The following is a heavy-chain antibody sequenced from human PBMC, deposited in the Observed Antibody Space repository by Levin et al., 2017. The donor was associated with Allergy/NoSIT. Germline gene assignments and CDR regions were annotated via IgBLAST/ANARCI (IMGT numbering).Heavy chain of an antibody. V-gene: IGHV4-39*07. CDR2: IYYSGST. CDR1: GGSISSSNYY. CDR3: ARSVVGRTVPATHIDY. Sequence: PSETLSLTCTVSGGSISSSNYYWGWIRQPPGKGLEWIGSIYYSGSTYYNPSLKSRVMISVDTSKNQFSLKLSSVTAADTAVYYCARSVVGRTVPATHIDYWGQGTLVTVSS. J-gene: IGHJ4*02. D-gene: IGHD2-2*01.